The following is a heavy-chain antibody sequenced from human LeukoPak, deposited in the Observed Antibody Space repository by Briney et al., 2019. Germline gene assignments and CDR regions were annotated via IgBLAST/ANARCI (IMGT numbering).Heavy chain of an antibody. J-gene: IGHJ6*03. CDR1: GFPFSSYA. D-gene: IGHD1-7*01. Sequence: PGGSLRLSCAASGFPFSSYAMSWVRQAPGKGLEWVSAISGSGGSTYYADSVKGQFTISRDNSKNTLYLQMNSLRAEDTAVYYCAKGNYNDYYYYYMDVWGKGTTVTVSS. CDR3: AKGNYNDYYYYYMDV. V-gene: IGHV3-23*01. CDR2: ISGSGGST.